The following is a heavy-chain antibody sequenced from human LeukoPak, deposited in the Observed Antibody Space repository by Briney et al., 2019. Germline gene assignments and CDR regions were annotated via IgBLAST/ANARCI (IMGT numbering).Heavy chain of an antibody. V-gene: IGHV4-59*08. CDR2: IYYSGST. Sequence: SETLSLTCTVSGGSISSYYWSWIRQPPGKGLEWIGYIYYSGSTNYNPSLKSRVTISVDTPKNQFSLKLSSVTAADTAVYYCARHHDYGDFDYWGQGTLVTVSS. CDR3: ARHHDYGDFDY. CDR1: GGSISSYY. D-gene: IGHD4-17*01. J-gene: IGHJ4*02.